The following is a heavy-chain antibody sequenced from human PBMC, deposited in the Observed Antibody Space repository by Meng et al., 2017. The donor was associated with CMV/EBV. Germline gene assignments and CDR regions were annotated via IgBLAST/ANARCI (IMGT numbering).Heavy chain of an antibody. J-gene: IGHJ4*02. CDR1: GYTFTSYD. Sequence: ASVKVSCKASGYTFTSYDINWVRQATGQGLEWMGWMNPNSGNTGYAQKFQGRVTITRNTSISTAYMELSSLRSEDTAVYYCARLTRSTYGLDYWGQGTLVTVSS. V-gene: IGHV1-8*03. D-gene: IGHD1-7*01. CDR2: MNPNSGNT. CDR3: ARLTRSTYGLDY.